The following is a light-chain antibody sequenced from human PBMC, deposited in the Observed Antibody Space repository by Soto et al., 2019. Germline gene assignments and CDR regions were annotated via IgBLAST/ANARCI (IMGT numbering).Light chain of an antibody. CDR2: EVS. V-gene: IGKV2D-29*01. Sequence: DIVMTPTPLSLSVTPGQPASMSCKSSESLLSGDGKTYLSWFLQKPGQPPQFLIYEVSNRLSGVPDRFSGSGSGTDFTLKISRVEAEDVGIYYRMQSSHLPVTFGGGTQVEIK. CDR1: ESLLSGDGKTY. CDR3: MQSSHLPVT. J-gene: IGKJ4*01.